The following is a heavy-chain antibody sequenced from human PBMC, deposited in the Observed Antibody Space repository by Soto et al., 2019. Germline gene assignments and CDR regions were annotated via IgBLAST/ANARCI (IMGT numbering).Heavy chain of an antibody. J-gene: IGHJ5*02. CDR3: ARVGGDYDFWSGWLHNWFDP. Sequence: GASVKVSCKASGYTFTSYGISWVRQAPGQGLEWMGWISAYNGNTNYAQKLQGRVTMTTDTSTSTAYMELRSLRSDDTAVYYCARVGGDYDFWSGWLHNWFDPWGQGTLVTVSS. D-gene: IGHD3-3*01. CDR1: GYTFTSYG. CDR2: ISAYNGNT. V-gene: IGHV1-18*01.